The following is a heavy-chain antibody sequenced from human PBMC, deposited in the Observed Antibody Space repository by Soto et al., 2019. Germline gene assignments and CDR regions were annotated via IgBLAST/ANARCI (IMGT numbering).Heavy chain of an antibody. CDR1: GYTFTGYY. V-gene: IGHV1-2*04. CDR2: INPNSGGT. J-gene: IGHJ4*02. Sequence: ASVKVSCKASGYTFTGYYMHWVRQAPGQGLEWMGWINPNSGGTNYAQKFQGWVTMTRDTSISTAYMELSRLRSDDTAVYYCARGYCSSTSCWHFDYWGQGTRVTVSS. D-gene: IGHD2-2*01. CDR3: ARGYCSSTSCWHFDY.